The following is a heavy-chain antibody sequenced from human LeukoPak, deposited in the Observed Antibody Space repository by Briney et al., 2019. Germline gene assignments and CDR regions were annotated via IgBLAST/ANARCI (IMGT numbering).Heavy chain of an antibody. CDR1: GGSFSGYY. D-gene: IGHD2-2*01. J-gene: IGHJ6*04. Sequence: SETLSLTFAVYGGSFSGYYWSWIRPPPGKGLEWIGEINHSGSTNYNPSLKSRVTISVDTSKNQFSLKLSSVTAADTAVYYCARERGGYCSSTSCHTPSYYYGMDVWGKGTTVTVSS. V-gene: IGHV4-34*01. CDR3: ARERGGYCSSTSCHTPSYYYGMDV. CDR2: INHSGST.